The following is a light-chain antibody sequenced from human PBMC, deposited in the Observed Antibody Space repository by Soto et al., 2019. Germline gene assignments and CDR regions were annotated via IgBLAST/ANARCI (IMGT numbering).Light chain of an antibody. Sequence: QSALTQPASVSGSPGQSITVSCTGTSSDIGGYNYVSWYQQHPGKAPKLMLYEVNNRPSGVSNRFSGSKSGNTASLTISGLQAEDEADYFCSSYTSNNTWVFGGGTKLTVL. CDR2: EVN. J-gene: IGLJ3*02. V-gene: IGLV2-14*01. CDR3: SSYTSNNTWV. CDR1: SSDIGGYNY.